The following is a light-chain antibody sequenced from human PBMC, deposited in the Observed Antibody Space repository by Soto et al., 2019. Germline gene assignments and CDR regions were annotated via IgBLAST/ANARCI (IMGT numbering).Light chain of an antibody. V-gene: IGKV1-5*01. CDR1: QSISSW. J-gene: IGKJ4*01. CDR2: DAS. Sequence: DIQMTQSPSTLSASVGDRVTITCRASQSISSWLAWYQQKPGKVPNLLIYDASILKTGVPSRFCGSGFGTEFSLTISGLQPDDFATYYCQQYSNYPLAFGGGTEVVFK. CDR3: QQYSNYPLA.